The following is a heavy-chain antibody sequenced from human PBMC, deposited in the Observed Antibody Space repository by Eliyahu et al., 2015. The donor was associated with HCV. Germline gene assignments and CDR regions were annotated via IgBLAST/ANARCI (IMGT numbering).Heavy chain of an antibody. D-gene: IGHD5-24*01. CDR2: FRYGGGT. CDR1: GGSIXSSGFX. V-gene: IGHV4-39*02. Sequence: QLQLQESGPRLVKPSEXLSLTCXXSGGSIXSSGFXWGWLRQPPGKGLEWIGSFRYGGGTYYHPSLKGRVTMSVDASSNHFSVMLNSVTAADTAVYYCTREYKDGCPAGYWGQGILVTVSS. CDR3: TREYKDGCPAGY. J-gene: IGHJ4*02.